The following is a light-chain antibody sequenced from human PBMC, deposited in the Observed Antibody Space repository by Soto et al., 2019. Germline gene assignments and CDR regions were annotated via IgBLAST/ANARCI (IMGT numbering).Light chain of an antibody. J-gene: IGKJ1*01. V-gene: IGKV1-5*03. CDR1: QSISSW. CDR3: QQYNSYSWT. CDR2: KAS. Sequence: DIQMTQSPSTLSASVGDRVTITCRASQSISSWLAWYQQKPGKAPKLLIYKASSLESGVTSRFSGSGSGTEFTLTISSLQPDDFATYYCQQYNSYSWTFGQGNKVEIK.